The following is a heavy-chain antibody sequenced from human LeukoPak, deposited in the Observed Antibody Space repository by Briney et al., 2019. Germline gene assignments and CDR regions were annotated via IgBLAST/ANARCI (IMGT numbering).Heavy chain of an antibody. V-gene: IGHV1-3*03. D-gene: IGHD6-19*01. CDR1: GYTFTNYA. J-gene: IGHJ4*02. Sequence: GASVKVSCKASGYTFTNYAMHWVRQAPGQRLEWMGWINTGNGNTKYSQEFQGRVTITRDTSANTAYMELSSLRSEDMAVYYCARAVKYRSGPLTDLLPYYFDYWGQGTLVTVSS. CDR2: INTGNGNT. CDR3: ARAVKYRSGPLTDLLPYYFDY.